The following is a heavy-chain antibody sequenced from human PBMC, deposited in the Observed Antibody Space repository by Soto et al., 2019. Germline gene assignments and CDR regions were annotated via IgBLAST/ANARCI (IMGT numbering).Heavy chain of an antibody. J-gene: IGHJ3*02. Sequence: SETLSLTCTVSGGSISSSSYYWGWIRQPPGKGLEWIGSIYYSGSTYYNPSLKSRVTISVDTSKNQFSLKLSSVTAADTAVYYCARGAYCSGGSCYALQDAFDIWGQGTMVTVSS. CDR3: ARGAYCSGGSCYALQDAFDI. D-gene: IGHD2-15*01. CDR1: GGSISSSSYY. CDR2: IYYSGST. V-gene: IGHV4-39*01.